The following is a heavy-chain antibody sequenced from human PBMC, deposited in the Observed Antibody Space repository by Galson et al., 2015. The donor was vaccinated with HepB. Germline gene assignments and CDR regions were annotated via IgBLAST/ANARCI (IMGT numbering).Heavy chain of an antibody. CDR3: AREPVITMVRGPFYGMDV. V-gene: IGHV1-69*10. CDR1: GGTFSSYT. CDR2: IIPILGIA. D-gene: IGHD3-10*01. Sequence: VKVSCKASGGTFSSYTISWVRQAPGQGLEWMGRIIPILGIANYAQKFQGRVTITADKSTSTAYMELSSLRSEDTAVYYCAREPVITMVRGPFYGMDVWGQGTTVTVSS. J-gene: IGHJ6*02.